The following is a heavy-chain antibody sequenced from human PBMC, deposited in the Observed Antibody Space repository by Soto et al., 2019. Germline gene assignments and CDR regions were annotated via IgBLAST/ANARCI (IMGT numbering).Heavy chain of an antibody. CDR2: IDPSDSYT. Sequence: PGESRKISCKGSGYSFTSYWISWVRQMPGKGLEWMGRIDPSDSYTNYSPSFQGHVTISADKSISTAYLQWSSLKASDTAMYYCASSYSSGWSGNYYYYYGMDVWGQGTTVTVSS. CDR1: GYSFTSYW. V-gene: IGHV5-10-1*01. D-gene: IGHD6-19*01. CDR3: ASSYSSGWSGNYYYYYGMDV. J-gene: IGHJ6*02.